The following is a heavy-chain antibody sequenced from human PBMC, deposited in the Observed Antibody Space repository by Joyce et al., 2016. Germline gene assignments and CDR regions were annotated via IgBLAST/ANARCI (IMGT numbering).Heavy chain of an antibody. CDR3: SGPGMVTNGWYWGGH. CDR1: GFTFSRYS. V-gene: IGHV3-21*06. Sequence: EVQLVESGGGLVKPGGSLRLSCAASGFTFSRYSMTWVRQAPGKGLEWVASINSDSSYKYYADSLQGRFTISRDNAKNSLYLQMTSLRVADTALYYCSGPGMVTNGWYWGGHWGHGTLVTVSS. D-gene: IGHD6-19*01. CDR2: INSDSSYK. J-gene: IGHJ4*01.